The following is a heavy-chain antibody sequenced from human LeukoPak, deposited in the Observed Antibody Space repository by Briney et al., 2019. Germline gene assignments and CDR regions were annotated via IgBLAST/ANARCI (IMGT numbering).Heavy chain of an antibody. V-gene: IGHV1-58*01. CDR1: GFTFVTSA. J-gene: IGHJ6*02. CDR3: AATLTVTTGSAYFGMDV. D-gene: IGHD4-17*01. Sequence: SVKVSCKASGFTFVTSAVQWVRQARGQRLEWIGWIVVGTVNTNYAQKFQERVTITRDMSTSTAYMELSSLRSEDTAVYYCAATLTVTTGSAYFGMDVWGQGTTVTVSS. CDR2: IVVGTVNT.